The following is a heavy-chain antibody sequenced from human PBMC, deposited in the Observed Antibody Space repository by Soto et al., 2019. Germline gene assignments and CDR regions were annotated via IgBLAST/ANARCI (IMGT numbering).Heavy chain of an antibody. V-gene: IGHV4-59*08. CDR2: VYHSGRT. D-gene: IGHD3-22*01. CDR3: ARHGGDYYDSVTYDAQFFDH. J-gene: IGHJ4*03. CDR1: RGNVRMYY. Sequence: SETLSLTCIVSRGNVRMYYWSWIRQSPGKGLEWIGYVYHSGRTTYSPSFKSRVTISVDTPKRQFSLKVKSVTAADTAVYYCARHGGDYYDSVTYDAQFFDHWGHGIRVTVSS.